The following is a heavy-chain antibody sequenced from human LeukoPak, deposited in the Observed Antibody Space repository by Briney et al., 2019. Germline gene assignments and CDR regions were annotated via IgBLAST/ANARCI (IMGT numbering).Heavy chain of an antibody. J-gene: IGHJ6*02. CDR3: AGATMAYYYYGMDV. V-gene: IGHV1-18*01. CDR2: ISAYNGNT. CDR1: GYTFTSYG. Sequence: ASVKVSCKASGYTFTSYGISWVRQAPGQGLEWMGWISAYNGNTNYAQKLQGRVTMTTDTSTSTAYMELRSLRSDDTAVYYCAGATMAYYYYGMDVWGQGTTVTVSS. D-gene: IGHD3-10*01.